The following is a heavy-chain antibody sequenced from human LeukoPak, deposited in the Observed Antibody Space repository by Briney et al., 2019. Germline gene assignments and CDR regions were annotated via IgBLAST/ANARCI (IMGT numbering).Heavy chain of an antibody. J-gene: IGHJ4*02. CDR1: GFTFSDYY. V-gene: IGHV3-11*03. D-gene: IGHD5-18*01. CDR3: AKGYSYGHF. CDR2: ISSSSTYT. Sequence: GGSLRLSCAASGFTFSDYYMSWIRQAPGQGLEWLSYISSSSTYTNYAGSVKGRFSISRDNAKNSVYLQMNSLRAEDTAVYYCAKGYSYGHFWGQGTLVTVSS.